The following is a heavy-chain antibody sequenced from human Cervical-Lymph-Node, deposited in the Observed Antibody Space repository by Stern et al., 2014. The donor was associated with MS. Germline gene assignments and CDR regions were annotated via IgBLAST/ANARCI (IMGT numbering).Heavy chain of an antibody. CDR2: IYLGDSDT. Sequence: VQLVQSGAEVKKAGESLKISCKGYGYSFSSYWIGWGRQMARKTLEWRGIIYLGDSDTRYSPSFQGQVNISADKSISTAYLQWSRLKASDTAMYFCASFSGSHSDAFDMWGQGTMVTVSS. CDR3: ASFSGSHSDAFDM. J-gene: IGHJ3*02. D-gene: IGHD1-26*01. CDR1: GYSFSSYW. V-gene: IGHV5-51*01.